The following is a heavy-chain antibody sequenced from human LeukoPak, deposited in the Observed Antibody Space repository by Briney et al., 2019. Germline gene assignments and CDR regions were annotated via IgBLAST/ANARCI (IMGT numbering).Heavy chain of an antibody. D-gene: IGHD3-10*01. CDR2: IYHSGST. CDR1: GGSISSGGYY. Sequence: PSETLSLTCTVSGGSISSGGYYWSWIRQPPGKGLEWIGYIYHSGSTYYNPSLKSRVTISVDRSKNQFSLKLSSVTAADTAVYYCARDHDGSGSYDAFDIWGQGTMVTVSS. J-gene: IGHJ3*02. V-gene: IGHV4-30-2*01. CDR3: ARDHDGSGSYDAFDI.